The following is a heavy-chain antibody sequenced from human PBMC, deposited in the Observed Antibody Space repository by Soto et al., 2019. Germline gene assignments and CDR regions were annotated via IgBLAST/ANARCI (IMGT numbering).Heavy chain of an antibody. Sequence: QVQLQESGPGLVKPSQTLSLTCTVSGGSISSGGYFWSWIRQHPGKGLEWIGYIYYSGSTYYNPSLKSRVTIALDTSKNQFSLKLTSVTAADTAVSDCAGQIVWGSCRDTGGMDVWGQGTTVTVSS. CDR3: AGQIVWGSCRDTGGMDV. V-gene: IGHV4-31*03. CDR2: IYYSGST. D-gene: IGHD3-16*02. J-gene: IGHJ6*02. CDR1: GGSISSGGYF.